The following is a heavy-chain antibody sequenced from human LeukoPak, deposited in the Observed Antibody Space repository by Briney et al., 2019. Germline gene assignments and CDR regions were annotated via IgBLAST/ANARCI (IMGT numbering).Heavy chain of an antibody. CDR3: ARGRIRHYYGSGSYLDY. CDR2: INHSGST. V-gene: IGHV4-34*01. D-gene: IGHD3-10*01. CDR1: GGSFSGYY. Sequence: SETLSLTCAVYGGSFSGYYWSWIRQPPGKGLEWIGEINHSGSTNYNPSLKSRVTISVDTSKNQFSLKLSSVTAADTAVYYCARGRIRHYYGSGSYLDYWGQGTLVTVSS. J-gene: IGHJ4*02.